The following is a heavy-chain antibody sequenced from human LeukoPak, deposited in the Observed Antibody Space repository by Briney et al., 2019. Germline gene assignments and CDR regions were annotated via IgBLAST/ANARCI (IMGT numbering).Heavy chain of an antibody. J-gene: IGHJ6*03. CDR3: ARAAAYCGGDCPGYYYYYMDV. Sequence: ASVKVSCKASGYTFTSYGISWVRQAPGQGLEWMGWISAYNGNTNYAQKLQGRVTMTTDTSTSTAYMELRSLRSDDTAVYYCARAAAYCGGDCPGYYYYYMDVWGKGTTVTVSS. V-gene: IGHV1-18*01. CDR2: ISAYNGNT. CDR1: GYTFTSYG. D-gene: IGHD2-21*01.